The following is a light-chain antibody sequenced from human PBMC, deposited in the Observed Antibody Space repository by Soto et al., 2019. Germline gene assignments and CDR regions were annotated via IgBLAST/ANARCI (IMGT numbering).Light chain of an antibody. CDR2: SAS. J-gene: IGKJ1*01. CDR3: LQHNSYPQT. CDR1: QGIRHD. Sequence: DIQMTQSPSSLSASVGDRVTITCRASQGIRHDLGWYQQKPGKAPTRLIYSASSLQSGVPSRFSGSGSGTEFTLTISSLQPEDSATYYCLQHNSYPQTFGQGTKLEIK. V-gene: IGKV1-17*01.